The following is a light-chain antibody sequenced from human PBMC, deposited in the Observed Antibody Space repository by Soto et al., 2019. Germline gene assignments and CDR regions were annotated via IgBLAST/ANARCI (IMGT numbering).Light chain of an antibody. CDR3: GTWDSSLSCYV. CDR1: TSNIGNNY. Sequence: QSALTQPPSVSAAPGQKVTISCSGSTSNIGNNYVSRFQQLPGTAPKLLIYENDKRRSGIPDRFSGSTSGTSATLGITGLQTGDEADYYCGTWDSSLSCYVFAPGTKVTV. J-gene: IGLJ1*01. CDR2: END. V-gene: IGLV1-51*02.